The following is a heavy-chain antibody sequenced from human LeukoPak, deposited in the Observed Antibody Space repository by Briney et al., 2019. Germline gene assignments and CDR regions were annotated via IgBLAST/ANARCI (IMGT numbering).Heavy chain of an antibody. Sequence: GGSLRLSCAASGFTFSNYRLHWVRQAPGKGLEWVSTISGGGGSTYYADSVKGRFTISRDNSKNTLYLQVNSLRAEDTAVYYCAKGGKWDVTPFNYWGQGTLVTVSS. CDR2: ISGGGGST. CDR3: AKGGKWDVTPFNY. J-gene: IGHJ4*02. V-gene: IGHV3-23*01. CDR1: GFTFSNYR. D-gene: IGHD1-26*01.